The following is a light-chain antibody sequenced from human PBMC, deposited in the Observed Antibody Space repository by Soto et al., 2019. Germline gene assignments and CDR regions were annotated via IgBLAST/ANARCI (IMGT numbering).Light chain of an antibody. Sequence: QSVLTQPPSTSGTPGQRVTIYCSGSSSNVGSNDVYWYQHVPGAAPTLLIYRNNRRPSGVPDRFSGSKSGSAVSLPISGLRSEDDADYYCASWDDTLSGPVFGGGTKLTVL. CDR1: SSNVGSND. V-gene: IGLV1-47*01. J-gene: IGLJ3*02. CDR2: RNN. CDR3: ASWDDTLSGPV.